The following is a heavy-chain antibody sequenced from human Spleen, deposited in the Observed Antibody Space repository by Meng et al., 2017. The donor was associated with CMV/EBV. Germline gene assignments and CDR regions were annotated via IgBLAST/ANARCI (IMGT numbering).Heavy chain of an antibody. CDR3: AACIAAAGGVGNAFEI. V-gene: IGHV3-72*01. D-gene: IGHD6-13*01. J-gene: IGHJ3*02. Sequence: GESLKISCAASGFIFSDHYMEWVRQAPGKGLEWVGRSRNKANKYTTEYAASVKGRFTISRDDSKNSMYLQMNSLITEDTAVYYCAACIAAAGGVGNAFEIWGQGTMVTVSS. CDR2: SRNKANKYTT. CDR1: GFIFSDHY.